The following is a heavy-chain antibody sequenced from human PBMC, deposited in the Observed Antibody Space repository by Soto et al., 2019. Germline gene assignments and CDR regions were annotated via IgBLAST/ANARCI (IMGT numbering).Heavy chain of an antibody. CDR2: IYYSGST. J-gene: IGHJ4*02. D-gene: IGHD4-17*01. CDR1: GGSISTGGYY. Sequence: QVQLQESGPGLVKPSQTLSLTCTVSGGSISTGGYYWTWIRQHPGKGLEWIGYIYYSGSTYYDPSLKSRVTISVDTSKNQFSLKLSSVTAADTAVYYCARGLSVTLFDNWGQGTLVTVSS. CDR3: ARGLSVTLFDN. V-gene: IGHV4-31*03.